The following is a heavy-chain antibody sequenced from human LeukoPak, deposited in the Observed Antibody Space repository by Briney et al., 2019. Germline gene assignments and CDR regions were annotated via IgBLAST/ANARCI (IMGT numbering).Heavy chain of an antibody. CDR1: GGSIRSYY. CDR3: VRTSIAAAGTIDD. D-gene: IGHD6-13*01. J-gene: IGHJ4*02. Sequence: SETLSLTCTVSGGSIRSYYWSWVRQPPGKGLEWIGYIYYSGNTNYNPSLKSRVTISVDTSKNQFSLRLSSVTAADTAVYYCVRTSIAAAGTIDDWGQGTLVTVSS. CDR2: IYYSGNT. V-gene: IGHV4-59*08.